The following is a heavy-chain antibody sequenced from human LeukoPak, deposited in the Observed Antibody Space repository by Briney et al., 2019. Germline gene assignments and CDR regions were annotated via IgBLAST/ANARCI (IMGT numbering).Heavy chain of an antibody. CDR1: GYTLTELS. J-gene: IGHJ4*02. D-gene: IGHD3-3*01. Sequence: ASVNVSCKVSGYTLTELSMHWVRQAPGKGLEWMGGFDPEDGETIYAQKFQGGVTMTEDTSTDTAYMELSSLRSEDTAVYYCATGRITIFGVVPYYFDYWGQGTLVTVSS. V-gene: IGHV1-24*01. CDR2: FDPEDGET. CDR3: ATGRITIFGVVPYYFDY.